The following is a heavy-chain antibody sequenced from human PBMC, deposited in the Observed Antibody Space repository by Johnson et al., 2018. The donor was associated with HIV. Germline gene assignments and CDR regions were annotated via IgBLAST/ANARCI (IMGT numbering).Heavy chain of an antibody. CDR2: ISHDVDPK. D-gene: IGHD3-22*01. CDR1: EFTFRSYA. Sequence: VQLMESGGGVVQPGRSLTLSCAASEFTFRSYAMHWVRQAPGQGLEWVAFISHDVDPKYYVDSVKGRFTISRDNAKNSVYLQMNSLRAEDTAVYYCARESTRITMILVARAYAFDMWGQGTMVTVSS. CDR3: ARESTRITMILVARAYAFDM. V-gene: IGHV3-30-3*01. J-gene: IGHJ3*02.